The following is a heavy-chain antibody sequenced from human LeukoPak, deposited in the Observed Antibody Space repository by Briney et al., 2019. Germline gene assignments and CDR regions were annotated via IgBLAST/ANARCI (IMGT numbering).Heavy chain of an antibody. D-gene: IGHD6-19*01. J-gene: IGHJ4*02. CDR1: GFTFSDYY. Sequence: GGPLRLSCAASGFTFSDYYMSWIRQAPGKGLEWVSYISSSGSTIYYADSVKGRFTISRDNAKNSLYLQMNSLRAEDTAVYYCARQYSSGWYGRSEDYFDYWGQGTLVTVSS. V-gene: IGHV3-11*04. CDR2: ISSSGSTI. CDR3: ARQYSSGWYGRSEDYFDY.